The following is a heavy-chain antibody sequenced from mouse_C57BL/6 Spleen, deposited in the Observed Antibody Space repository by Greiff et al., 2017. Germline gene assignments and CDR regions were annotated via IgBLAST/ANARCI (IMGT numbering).Heavy chain of an antibody. D-gene: IGHD1-1*01. CDR1: GFTFSDYG. V-gene: IGHV5-17*01. CDR3: ARPLVTTVVRGAFAY. Sequence: EVKVVESGGGLVKPGGSLKLSCAASGFTFSDYGMHWVRQAPEKGLEWVAYISSGSSTIYYADTVKGRFTISRDNAKNTLFLQMTSLRSEDTAMYYCARPLVTTVVRGAFAYWGQGTLVTVSA. CDR2: ISSGSSTI. J-gene: IGHJ3*01.